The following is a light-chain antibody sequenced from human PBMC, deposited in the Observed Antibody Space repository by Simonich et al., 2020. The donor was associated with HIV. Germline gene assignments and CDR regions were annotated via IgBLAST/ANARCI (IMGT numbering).Light chain of an antibody. CDR3: SSYTGISTVV. CDR2: DVS. CDR1: SSDVGGYNY. Sequence: QSALTQPASVSGSPGQSITISCTGTSSDVGGYNYVSWSQQHPGKAPKLMIYDVSKRPSGVPDRFSGSKSGNTASLTISRLRAEDEADYYCSSYTGISTVVFGGGTKLTVL. J-gene: IGLJ2*01. V-gene: IGLV2-14*01.